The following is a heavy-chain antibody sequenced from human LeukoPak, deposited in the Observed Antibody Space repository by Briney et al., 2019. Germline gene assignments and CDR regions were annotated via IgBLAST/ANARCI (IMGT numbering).Heavy chain of an antibody. CDR2: ISSSGSTI. D-gene: IGHD1-26*01. CDR3: AKAGGQWELPYLDY. V-gene: IGHV3-48*03. CDR1: GFTFSSYE. J-gene: IGHJ4*02. Sequence: GGSLRLSCAASGFTFSSYEMNWVRQAPGKGLEWVSYISSSGSTIYYADSVKGRFTISRDNAKNSLYLQMNSLRAEDTAVYYCAKAGGQWELPYLDYWGQGTLVTVSS.